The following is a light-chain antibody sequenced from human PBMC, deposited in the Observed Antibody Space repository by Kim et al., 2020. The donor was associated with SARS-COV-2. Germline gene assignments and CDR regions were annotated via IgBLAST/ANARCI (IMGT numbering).Light chain of an antibody. J-gene: IGKJ4*01. Sequence: SAGERASLSCRASQSVSNSYLAWYQQKPGQAPRLLSYGASRRAIGISDRFSGSGSGTDFTFSISRLEPEDVAVYYCQQYGSAPLTFGGGTKVDIK. CDR3: QQYGSAPLT. CDR1: QSVSNSY. V-gene: IGKV3-20*01. CDR2: GAS.